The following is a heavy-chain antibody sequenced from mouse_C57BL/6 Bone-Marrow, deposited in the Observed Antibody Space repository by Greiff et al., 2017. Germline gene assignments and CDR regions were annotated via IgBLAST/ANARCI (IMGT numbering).Heavy chain of an antibody. V-gene: IGHV1-39*01. D-gene: IGHD3-1*01. CDR1: GYSFTDYN. CDR3: ARSGEEGYYYAMDY. Sequence: EVQGVESGPELVKPGASVKISCKASGYSFTDYNMNWVKQSNGKSLEWIGVINPNYGTTSYNQKFKGKATLTVDQSSSTAYMQLNSLTSEDSAVYYCARSGEEGYYYAMDYWGQGTSVTVSS. J-gene: IGHJ4*01. CDR2: INPNYGTT.